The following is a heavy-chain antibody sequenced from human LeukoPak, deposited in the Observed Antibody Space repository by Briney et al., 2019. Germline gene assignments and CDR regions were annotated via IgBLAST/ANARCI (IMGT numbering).Heavy chain of an antibody. CDR1: GFTVSSNY. CDR3: AKPSTSGIAAAGLKY. D-gene: IGHD6-13*01. CDR2: ISGSGGST. Sequence: GGSLRLSCAASGFTVSSNYMSWVRQAPGKGLESVSAISGSGGSTYYADSVKGRFTISRDNSKNTLYLQMNSLRAEDTAVYYCAKPSTSGIAAAGLKYWGQGTLVTVSS. J-gene: IGHJ4*02. V-gene: IGHV3-23*01.